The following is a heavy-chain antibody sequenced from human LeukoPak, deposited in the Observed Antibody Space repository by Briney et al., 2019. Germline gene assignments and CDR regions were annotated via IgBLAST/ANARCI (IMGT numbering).Heavy chain of an antibody. V-gene: IGHV5-51*01. D-gene: IGHD1-7*01. Sequence: GESLKISCKSSIYRFNNFWIGWLRQRPGKGLEWMGNIHPIDSETMYSPSFEGQVTISADKSITTAYLQWSSLRASDTAIYYCATWTYSHWFDYWGLGTLVTVSS. J-gene: IGHJ4*02. CDR1: IYRFNNFW. CDR3: ATWTYSHWFDY. CDR2: IHPIDSET.